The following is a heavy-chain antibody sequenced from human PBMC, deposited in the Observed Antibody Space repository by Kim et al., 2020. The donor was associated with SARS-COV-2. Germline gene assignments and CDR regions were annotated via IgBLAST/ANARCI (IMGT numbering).Heavy chain of an antibody. D-gene: IGHD3-22*01. J-gene: IGHJ4*02. CDR3: ARLRHRSGCGY. CDR1: GGSFSGYY. CDR2: INHSGST. Sequence: SETLSLTCAVYGGSFSGYYWSWIRQPPGKGLEWIGEINHSGSTNYNPSLKSRVTISVDTSKNQFSLKLSSVTAADTAVYYCARLRHRSGCGYWGQGTLVT. V-gene: IGHV4-34*01.